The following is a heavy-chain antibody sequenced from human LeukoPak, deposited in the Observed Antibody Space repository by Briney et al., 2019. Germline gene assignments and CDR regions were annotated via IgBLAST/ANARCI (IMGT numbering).Heavy chain of an antibody. J-gene: IGHJ4*02. CDR3: ANRGVVIRVILVGFHKEAYYFDS. Sequence: AYGKCVVLCVRRVPRKKMKWVAGTSGRGGSTNYADSVKGRFTISSDNAKNTLYLQMNSLRVEDTAVYFCANRGVVIRVILVGFHKEAYYFDSWGQGALVTVSS. D-gene: IGHD3-10*01. V-gene: IGHV3-23*01. CDR2: TSGRGGST. CDR1: AYGKCV.